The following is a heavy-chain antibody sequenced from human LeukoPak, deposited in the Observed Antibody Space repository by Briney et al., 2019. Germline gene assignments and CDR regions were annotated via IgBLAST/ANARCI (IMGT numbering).Heavy chain of an antibody. V-gene: IGHV3-23*01. Sequence: GGSLRLSCAASGFTFSSYAMSWVRQAPGKGLEWVSAISGSGGSTYYAGSVKGRFTISRDNSKNTLYLQMNSLRAEDTAVYYCAKDSYYYDSSGYYYAFDYWGQGTPVTVSS. D-gene: IGHD3-22*01. CDR1: GFTFSSYA. CDR3: AKDSYYYDSSGYYYAFDY. CDR2: ISGSGGST. J-gene: IGHJ4*02.